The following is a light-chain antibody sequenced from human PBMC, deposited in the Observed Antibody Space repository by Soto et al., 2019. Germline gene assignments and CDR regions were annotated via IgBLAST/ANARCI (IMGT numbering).Light chain of an antibody. V-gene: IGKV1-5*03. Sequence: DIQMTQSPYTLSASVGDRLTITCRASQSISSWLAWYQQKPGKAPKLLIYKASTLKSGVPSRFSGSGSGTEFTLTISSLQPDDFATYYCQHYNSYSEAFGQGTKVDIK. CDR2: KAS. CDR3: QHYNSYSEA. CDR1: QSISSW. J-gene: IGKJ1*01.